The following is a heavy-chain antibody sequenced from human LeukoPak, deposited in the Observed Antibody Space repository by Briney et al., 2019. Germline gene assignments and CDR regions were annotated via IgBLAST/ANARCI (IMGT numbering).Heavy chain of an antibody. CDR1: GGSISSGGYY. V-gene: IGHV4-31*03. CDR3: ARDRRIGEHDY. CDR2: IYYSGST. J-gene: IGHJ4*02. D-gene: IGHD1/OR15-1a*01. Sequence: SETLSLTCTVSGGSISSGGYYWSWTRQHPGKGPEWIGYIYYSGSTYYNPSLKSRVTISVDTSKNQFSLKLSSVTAADTAVYYCARDRRIGEHDYWGQGTLVTVSS.